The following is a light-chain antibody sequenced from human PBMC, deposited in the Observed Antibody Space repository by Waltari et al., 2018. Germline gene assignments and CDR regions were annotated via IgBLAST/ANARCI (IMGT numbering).Light chain of an antibody. J-gene: IGKJ5*01. CDR3: QQYENLIT. V-gene: IGKV3D-15*01. CDR2: DTS. CDR1: QSVSTH. Sequence: IVMTQSPATLSVSPGERVALSCRASQSVSTHFAWYQQRPGQAPRLLIYDTSTRATGIPARFSGSGSGTEFTLTINSLQSEDSAIYYCQQYENLITFGQGTRLEIK.